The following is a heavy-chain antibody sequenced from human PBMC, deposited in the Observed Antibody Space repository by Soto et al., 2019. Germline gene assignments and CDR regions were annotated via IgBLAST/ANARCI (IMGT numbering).Heavy chain of an antibody. CDR1: GYTFTGYY. Sequence: ASVKVSCKASGYTFTGYYMHWVRQAPGQGLEWMGWINPNSGGTNYAQKFQGWVTMTRDTSISTAYMELSRLRSDDTAGYYCARDSGYDYYFDYWGRETLVPVSS. V-gene: IGHV1-2*04. J-gene: IGHJ4*02. CDR3: ARDSGYDYYFDY. CDR2: INPNSGGT. D-gene: IGHD5-12*01.